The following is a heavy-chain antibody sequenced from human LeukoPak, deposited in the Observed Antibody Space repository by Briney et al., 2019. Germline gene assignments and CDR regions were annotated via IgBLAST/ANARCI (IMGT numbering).Heavy chain of an antibody. V-gene: IGHV4-39*01. CDR2: IYYSGST. CDR1: GGSISSSSYY. D-gene: IGHD3-22*01. CDR3: ARHRMYYYDSSGRGVADAFDI. J-gene: IGHJ3*02. Sequence: SETLSLTCTVSGGSISSSSYYWGWIRQPPGKGLEWIASIYYSGSTYYNPSLKSRVTISVDTSKNQFSLKLSSVTAADTAVYYCARHRMYYYDSSGRGVADAFDIWGQGTMVTVSS.